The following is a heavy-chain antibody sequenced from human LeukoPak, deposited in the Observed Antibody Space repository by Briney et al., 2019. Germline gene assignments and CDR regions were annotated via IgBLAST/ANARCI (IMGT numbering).Heavy chain of an antibody. V-gene: IGHV4-30-4*01. CDR2: IYYSGST. CDR1: GGSISSGDYY. D-gene: IGHD6-13*01. Sequence: SQTLSLTCTVSGGSISSGDYYWNWIRQPPGKGLEWIGYIYYSGSTNYNPSLKSRVTIPVDTSKNQFSLRLSSVTAADTAVYYCVRRVAAAGHFDYWGQGTLVTVSS. CDR3: VRRVAAAGHFDY. J-gene: IGHJ4*02.